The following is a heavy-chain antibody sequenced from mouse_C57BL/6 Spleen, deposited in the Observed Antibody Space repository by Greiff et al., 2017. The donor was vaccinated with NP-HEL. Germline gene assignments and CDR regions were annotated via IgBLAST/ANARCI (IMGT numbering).Heavy chain of an antibody. J-gene: IGHJ3*01. CDR3: ARSDYYYGSSPFAY. CDR2: INPGSGGT. CDR1: GYAFTNYL. V-gene: IGHV1-54*01. D-gene: IGHD1-1*01. Sequence: QVQLQQSEAELVRPGTSVKVSCKASGYAFTNYLIEWVKQRPGQGLEWIGVINPGSGGTNYNEKFKGKATLTADKSSSTAYMQLSSLTSEDSAFYFCARSDYYYGSSPFAYWGQGTLVTVSA.